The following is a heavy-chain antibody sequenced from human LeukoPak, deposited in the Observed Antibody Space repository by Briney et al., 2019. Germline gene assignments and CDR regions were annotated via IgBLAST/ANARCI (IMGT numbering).Heavy chain of an antibody. CDR1: GGSISSNSYY. D-gene: IGHD4-17*01. V-gene: IGHV4-39*01. J-gene: IGHJ4*02. Sequence: SETLSLTCTVSGGSISSNSYYWGWIRQPPGKGLEWIGSIYYSGSTYYIPSLKSRVTISVDTSKNQFSLKLSSVTAADTAVYYCARHPDYGDYGNYFDYWGQGTLVTVSS. CDR3: ARHPDYGDYGNYFDY. CDR2: IYYSGST.